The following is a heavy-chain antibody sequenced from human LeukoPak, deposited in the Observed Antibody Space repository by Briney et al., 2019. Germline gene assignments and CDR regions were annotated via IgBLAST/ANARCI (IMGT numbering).Heavy chain of an antibody. D-gene: IGHD5-24*01. J-gene: IGHJ4*02. CDR3: ARTRSRDRYNFDY. CDR2: IDWDDDK. V-gene: IGHV2-70*11. CDR1: GFSLSTSGMC. Sequence: SGPTLVNPTQTLTLTCTFSGFSLSTSGMCVGWIRQPPGKALEWLARIDWDDDKYYTASLNTRLTISKDTSKNQVVLTMTNMDPVDTATYYCARTRSRDRYNFDYCAREPWSPSPQ.